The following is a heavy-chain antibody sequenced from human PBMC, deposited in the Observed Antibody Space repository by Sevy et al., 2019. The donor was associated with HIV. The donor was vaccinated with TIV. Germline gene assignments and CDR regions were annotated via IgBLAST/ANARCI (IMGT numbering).Heavy chain of an antibody. CDR2: IKQDGSER. CDR3: AREGCTKPHDY. V-gene: IGHV3-7*03. D-gene: IGHD2-8*01. CDR1: GFTFSSYW. J-gene: IGHJ4*02. Sequence: GGSLRLSCAASGFTFSSYWMSWVRQAPGKGLEWVANIKQDGSERYYEDSVKGRFTISRDNTKNSLYLQMNNLRAEDTAVYYCAREGCTKPHDYWGQGTLVTVSS.